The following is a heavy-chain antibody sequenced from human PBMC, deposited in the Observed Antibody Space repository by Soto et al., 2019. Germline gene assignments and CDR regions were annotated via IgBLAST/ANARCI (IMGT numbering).Heavy chain of an antibody. CDR1: GCSISSGGYY. CDR2: IYYSGST. J-gene: IGHJ6*03. CDR3: ARDIWGSGTGYYMDV. Sequence: PSETRSLTCTVSGCSISSGGYYWSWIRQHPGKGLEWIGYIYYSGSTYYNPSLKSRVTISVDTSKNQFSLKLSSVTAADTAVYYCARDIWGSGTGYYMDVWGKGTTVTVSS. V-gene: IGHV4-31*03. D-gene: IGHD3-16*01.